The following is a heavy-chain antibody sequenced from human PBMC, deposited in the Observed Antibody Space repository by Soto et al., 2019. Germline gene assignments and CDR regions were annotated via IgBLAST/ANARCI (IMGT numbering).Heavy chain of an antibody. CDR3: ARQIYDSDTGPNFQYYFDS. Sequence: GESLKISCKGSGYSFAGYWITWVRQKPGKGLEWMGRIDPSDSQTYYSPSFRGHVTISATKSITSVFLQWSSLRASDTAMYYCARQIYDSDTGPNFQYYFDSWGQGTPVTVSS. D-gene: IGHD3-22*01. CDR2: IDPSDSQT. V-gene: IGHV5-10-1*01. CDR1: GYSFAGYW. J-gene: IGHJ4*02.